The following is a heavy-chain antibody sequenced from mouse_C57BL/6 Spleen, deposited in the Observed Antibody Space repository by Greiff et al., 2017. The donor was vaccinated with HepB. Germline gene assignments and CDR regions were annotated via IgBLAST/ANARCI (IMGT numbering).Heavy chain of an antibody. Sequence: VQVVESGPELVKPGASVKISCKASGYAFSSSWMNWVKQRPGKGLEWIGRIYPGDGDTNYNGKFKGKATLTADKSSSTAYMQLSSLTSEDSAVYFCAREGNYYGPAYWGQGTLVTVSA. D-gene: IGHD2-1*01. CDR1: GYAFSSSW. J-gene: IGHJ3*01. CDR2: IYPGDGDT. CDR3: AREGNYYGPAY. V-gene: IGHV1-82*01.